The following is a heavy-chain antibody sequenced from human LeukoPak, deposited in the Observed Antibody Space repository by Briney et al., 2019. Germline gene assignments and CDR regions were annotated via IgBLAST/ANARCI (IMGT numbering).Heavy chain of an antibody. D-gene: IGHD6-13*01. CDR2: IIPIFGTA. CDR3: ARDRRIAAARYYFDY. J-gene: IGHJ4*02. Sequence: SVKVSCKASGGTFSSYAISWVRQAPGQGLEWMGGIIPIFGTANYAQKFQGRVTITADESTSTAYMELSSLRSEDTAVYYCARDRRIAAARYYFDYWGQGTLVTVSS. V-gene: IGHV1-69*13. CDR1: GGTFSSYA.